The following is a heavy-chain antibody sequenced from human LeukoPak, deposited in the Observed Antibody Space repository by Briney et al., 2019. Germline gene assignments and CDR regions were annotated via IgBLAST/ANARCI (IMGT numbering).Heavy chain of an antibody. CDR3: ATHSSGWYRFS. CDR2: FDPEDGET. D-gene: IGHD6-19*01. CDR1: GYTLTELS. V-gene: IGHV1-24*01. J-gene: IGHJ4*02. Sequence: AASVTVSCKVSGYTLTELSMHWVRQAPGKGLEWMGGFDPEDGETIYAQKFQGRVTMTEDTSTDTAYMELSSLRSEDTAVYYCATHSSGWYRFSWGQGTLVTVSS.